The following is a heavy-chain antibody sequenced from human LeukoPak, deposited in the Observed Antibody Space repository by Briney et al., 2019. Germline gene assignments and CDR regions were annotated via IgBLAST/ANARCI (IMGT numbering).Heavy chain of an antibody. V-gene: IGHV1-8*03. CDR2: MNPNSGNT. Sequence: ASVKVSCKAPGYTFTSYDINWVRQATGQGLEWMGWMNPNSGNTGYAQKFQGRVTITRNTSISTAYMELSSLRSEDTAVYYCARGLTPRTYYDFWSGYYGPYYFDYWGQGTLVTVSS. J-gene: IGHJ4*02. D-gene: IGHD3-3*01. CDR1: GYTFTSYD. CDR3: ARGLTPRTYYDFWSGYYGPYYFDY.